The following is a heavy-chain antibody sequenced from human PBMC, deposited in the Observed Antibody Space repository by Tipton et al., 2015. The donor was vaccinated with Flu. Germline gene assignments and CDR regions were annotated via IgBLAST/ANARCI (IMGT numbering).Heavy chain of an antibody. J-gene: IGHJ3*02. CDR1: GFTFNSYE. D-gene: IGHD3-10*01. CDR3: ARDNSSYGSWSGALDI. CDR2: ISSSGRTI. Sequence: SLRLSCTASGFTFNSYELNWVRRAPGKGLEWISYISSSGRTIYYADSVKGRFTVSRDNAKNSLYLQMNSLRAEDTAVYYCARDNSSYGSWSGALDIWGQGTMATVSS. V-gene: IGHV3-48*03.